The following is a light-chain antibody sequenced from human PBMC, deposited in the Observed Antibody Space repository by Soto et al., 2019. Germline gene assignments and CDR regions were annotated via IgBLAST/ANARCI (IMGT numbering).Light chain of an antibody. CDR3: QHYDNPWT. Sequence: EIVLTQSPGTLSLSRGGRATLSCKASQYIRARYIAWLQQKPGQAPRLLIYAVSSRATGIPDRFSGSGSGTDFTLTISRLEPEDFAVYYWQHYDNPWTFSQGTKVDIK. J-gene: IGKJ1*01. V-gene: IGKV3-20*01. CDR1: QYIRARY. CDR2: AVS.